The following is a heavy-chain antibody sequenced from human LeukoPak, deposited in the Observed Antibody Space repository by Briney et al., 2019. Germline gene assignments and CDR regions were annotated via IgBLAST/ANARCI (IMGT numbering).Heavy chain of an antibody. CDR2: ISSSSSYI. CDR1: GFTFSSYS. CDR3: AREIGYCSGGSCHNWFDP. J-gene: IGHJ5*02. V-gene: IGHV3-21*04. Sequence: GGSLRLSCAASGFTFSSYSMNWVRQAPGKGLEWVSSISSSSSYIYYADSVKGRFTISRDNSKNTLYLQMNSLRAEDTAVYYCAREIGYCSGGSCHNWFDPWGQGTLVTVSS. D-gene: IGHD2-15*01.